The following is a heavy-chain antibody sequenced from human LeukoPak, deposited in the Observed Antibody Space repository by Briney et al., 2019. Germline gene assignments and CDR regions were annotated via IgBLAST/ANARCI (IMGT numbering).Heavy chain of an antibody. CDR1: GGSFSGYY. V-gene: IGHV4-34*01. CDR3: ARELRFPPGD. J-gene: IGHJ4*02. D-gene: IGHD4-17*01. CDR2: INHSGST. Sequence: KTSETLSLTCAVYGGSFSGYYWSWIRQPPGKGLEWIGEINHSGSTNYNPSLKSRVTISVDTSKNQFSLKLSSVTAADTAVYYCARELRFPPGDWGQGTLVTVSS.